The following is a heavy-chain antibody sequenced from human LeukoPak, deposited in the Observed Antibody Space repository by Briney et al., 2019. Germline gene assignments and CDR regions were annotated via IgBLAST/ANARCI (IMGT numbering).Heavy chain of an antibody. D-gene: IGHD3-9*01. CDR3: ATNGWPWLHYYGMDV. V-gene: IGHV1-24*01. CDR2: FDPEDGET. Sequence: ASVKVSCKVSGYTLTELSMHWVRQAPGKGPEWMGGFDPEDGETIYAQKFQGRVTMTEYTSTDTAYMELSSLRSEDTAVYYCATNGWPWLHYYGMDVWGQGTTVTVSS. J-gene: IGHJ6*02. CDR1: GYTLTELS.